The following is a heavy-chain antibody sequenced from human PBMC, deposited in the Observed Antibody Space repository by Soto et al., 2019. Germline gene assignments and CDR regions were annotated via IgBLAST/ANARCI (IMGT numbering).Heavy chain of an antibody. V-gene: IGHV1-69*06. J-gene: IGHJ5*02. CDR3: ARDREGGYCSSTSCNWFDP. CDR2: IIPIFGTA. CDR1: GGTFSSYA. Sequence: QVQLVQSGAEVKKPGSSVKVSCKASGGTFSSYAISWVRQAPGQGLEWMGGIIPIFGTANYAQKFQGRVTITADKTASTAYMELSSVRSEGTAVYYCARDREGGYCSSTSCNWFDPWGQGTLVTVSS. D-gene: IGHD2-2*01.